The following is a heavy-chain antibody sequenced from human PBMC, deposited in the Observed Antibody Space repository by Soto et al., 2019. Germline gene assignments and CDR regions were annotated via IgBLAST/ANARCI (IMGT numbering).Heavy chain of an antibody. Sequence: SQTLSLTCAISGDSVSSNSAAWNWIRQSPSRGLEWLGRTYYRSKWYNDYAVSVKSRITINPDTSKNQFSLQLNSVTPEDTAVYHCARGGGYSGYDGDNWFDPWGQGTLVTVSS. CDR3: ARGGGYSGYDGDNWFDP. CDR2: TYYRSKWYN. CDR1: GDSVSSNSAA. V-gene: IGHV6-1*01. J-gene: IGHJ5*02. D-gene: IGHD5-12*01.